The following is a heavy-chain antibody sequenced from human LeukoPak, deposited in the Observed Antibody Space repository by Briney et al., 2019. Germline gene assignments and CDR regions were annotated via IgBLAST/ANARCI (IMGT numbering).Heavy chain of an antibody. Sequence: SGGSLRLSCAASGFTFDDYAMHWVRQAPGKGLEWVSGINWISGRIGYADSVKGRFTISRDNAKNSLYLQMNSLRPEGTALYYCAKDLYRGNYWASFDYWGQGILVTVSS. V-gene: IGHV3-9*01. CDR2: INWISGRI. J-gene: IGHJ4*02. D-gene: IGHD1-26*01. CDR1: GFTFDDYA. CDR3: AKDLYRGNYWASFDY.